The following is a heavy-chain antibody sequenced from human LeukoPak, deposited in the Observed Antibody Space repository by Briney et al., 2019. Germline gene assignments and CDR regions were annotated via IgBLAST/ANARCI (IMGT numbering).Heavy chain of an antibody. CDR3: ARDVGITVADSFDP. J-gene: IGHJ5*02. D-gene: IGHD6-19*01. V-gene: IGHV1-18*01. CDR1: GYTSTNYG. CDR2: ISINRGNT. Sequence: AASVKVSCKASGYTSTNYGSSWVRQAPGQGLEWMGWISINRGNTNYAQKFQGRVSMTTDTSTSTAYMELRGLRSDDTAMYYCARDVGITVADSFDPWGQGTLVTVSS.